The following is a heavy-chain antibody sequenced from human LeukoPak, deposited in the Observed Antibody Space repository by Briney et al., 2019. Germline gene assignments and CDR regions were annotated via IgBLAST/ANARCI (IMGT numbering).Heavy chain of an antibody. V-gene: IGHV1-69*05. D-gene: IGHD3-3*01. CDR3: ARDKGDFWSGYYNAPDH. Sequence: GSSVKVSCKASGGTFSSYAISWVRQAPGQGLEWMGRIIPIFGTANYAQKFQGRVTITTDESTSTAYMELSSLRSEDTAVYYCARDKGDFWSGYYNAPDHWGQGTLVTVSS. J-gene: IGHJ5*02. CDR2: IIPIFGTA. CDR1: GGTFSSYA.